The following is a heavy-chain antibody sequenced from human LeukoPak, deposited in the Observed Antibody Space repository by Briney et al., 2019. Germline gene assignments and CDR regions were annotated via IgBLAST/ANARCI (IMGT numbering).Heavy chain of an antibody. D-gene: IGHD6-19*01. CDR1: GGSISSYY. V-gene: IGHV4-59*08. Sequence: PSETLSLTCTVSGGSISSYYWSWIRQPPGKGLEWIGYIYYSGSTNYNPSLKSRVTISVDTSKNQFSLKLSSVTAADTAVYYCASTVAVAGTMSRGPFDYWGQGTLVTVSS. J-gene: IGHJ4*02. CDR2: IYYSGST. CDR3: ASTVAVAGTMSRGPFDY.